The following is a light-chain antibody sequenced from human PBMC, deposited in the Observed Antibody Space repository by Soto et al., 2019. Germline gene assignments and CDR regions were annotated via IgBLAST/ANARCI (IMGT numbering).Light chain of an antibody. V-gene: IGKV1-9*01. CDR2: VAY. J-gene: IGKJ5*01. CDR3: QHLHSYPFT. CDR1: QGVSSS. Sequence: IQLTQSPSSLSASVGDRVTITCRASQGVSSSLAWYQQKAGKAPNLLIYVAYTLLSGVPSRFRGSGSGTDFTLTISSLQPEDFATYYCQHLHSYPFTFGQGTRLEIK.